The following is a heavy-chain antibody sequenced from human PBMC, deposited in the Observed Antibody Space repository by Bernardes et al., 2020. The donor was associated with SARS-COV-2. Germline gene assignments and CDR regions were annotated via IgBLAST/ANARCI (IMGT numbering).Heavy chain of an antibody. Sequence: GVLRLSCAVSGITFGNYAMSWVRQAPGKGLEWVSSITNSGGRTFYADSVKGRFTISRDNSWNTLYLQMNSLRVDDTAVYYCARADCTSTMCHRGAYGVWAQGTLVTVSS. CDR1: GITFGNYA. CDR2: ITNSGGRT. J-gene: IGHJ3*01. V-gene: IGHV3-23*01. D-gene: IGHD2-2*01. CDR3: ARADCTSTMCHRGAYGV.